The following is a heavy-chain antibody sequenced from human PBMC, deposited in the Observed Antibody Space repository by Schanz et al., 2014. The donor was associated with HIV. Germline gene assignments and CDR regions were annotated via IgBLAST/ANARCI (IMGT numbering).Heavy chain of an antibody. Sequence: QMQLQESGPGLVKPSQTLSLTCIVSGDSIRSGGYYWSWIRQHPGKGLEWIGHIYHSGSTYYNPSLKTRVTISVDTSKNQFSLKLRSVTAADTAVYYCARGVRRDCRTPDCNTGWFDPWGQGTLVTVSS. V-gene: IGHV4-31*03. J-gene: IGHJ5*02. CDR2: IYHSGST. CDR1: GDSIRSGGYY. CDR3: ARGVRRDCRTPDCNTGWFDP. D-gene: IGHD2-15*01.